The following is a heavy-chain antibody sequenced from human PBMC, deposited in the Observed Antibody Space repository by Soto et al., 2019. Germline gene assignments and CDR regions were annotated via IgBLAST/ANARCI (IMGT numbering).Heavy chain of an antibody. D-gene: IGHD3-3*01. V-gene: IGHV4-4*02. Sequence: QVQLQESGPGLVQPSETLSLTCAVSGGSITSGHWWSWVRQTPGKGLEWIGEIYHGGTTDYNPSLKGRVTMSVDKSKNQFSLKLKSVTAADTAVCYCAREGAYFDSWSGYFGPGYFDKWGQGILVTVSS. CDR3: AREGAYFDSWSGYFGPGYFDK. CDR2: IYHGGTT. CDR1: GGSITSGHW. J-gene: IGHJ4*02.